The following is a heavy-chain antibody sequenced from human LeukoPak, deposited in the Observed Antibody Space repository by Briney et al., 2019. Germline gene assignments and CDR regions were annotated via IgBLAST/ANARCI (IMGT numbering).Heavy chain of an antibody. J-gene: IGHJ3*02. CDR1: GGSISSGGYY. CDR3: ARDRTHFWSGRTLGAFDI. V-gene: IGHV4-30-2*01. D-gene: IGHD3-3*02. Sequence: SETLSLTCTVSGGSISSGGYYWSWIRQPPGKGLEWIGYIYHSGSTYYNPSLKSRVTISVDRSKNQFSLKLSSVTAADTAVYYCARDRTHFWSGRTLGAFDIWGQGTMVTVSS. CDR2: IYHSGST.